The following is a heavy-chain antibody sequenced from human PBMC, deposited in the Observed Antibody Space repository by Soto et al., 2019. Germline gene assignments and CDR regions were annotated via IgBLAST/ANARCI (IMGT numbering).Heavy chain of an antibody. J-gene: IGHJ5*02. Sequence: LSLPCTVSGGSISSGGYYWSWIRQHPGKGLEWIGYIYYSGSTYYNPSLKSRVTISVDTSKNQFSPKLSSVTAADTAVYYCARAYDFWSGYGLGNWFDPWGQGTLVTV. D-gene: IGHD3-3*01. CDR1: GGSISSGGYY. CDR2: IYYSGST. V-gene: IGHV4-31*03. CDR3: ARAYDFWSGYGLGNWFDP.